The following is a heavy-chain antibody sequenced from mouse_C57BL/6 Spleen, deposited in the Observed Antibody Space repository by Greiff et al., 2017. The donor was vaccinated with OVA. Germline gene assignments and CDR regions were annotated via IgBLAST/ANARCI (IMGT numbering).Heavy chain of an antibody. Sequence: EVKLVESGGGLVKPGGSLKLSCAASGFTFSSYAMSWVRQTPEKRLEWVATISDGGSYTYYPDNVKGRFTLSRANAKNNLYLQRSHLKSEDTAMYYGARDDAITTVVAPMDYWGQGTSVTVSS. J-gene: IGHJ4*01. D-gene: IGHD1-1*01. CDR3: ARDDAITTVVAPMDY. V-gene: IGHV5-4*03. CDR1: GFTFSSYA. CDR2: ISDGGSYT.